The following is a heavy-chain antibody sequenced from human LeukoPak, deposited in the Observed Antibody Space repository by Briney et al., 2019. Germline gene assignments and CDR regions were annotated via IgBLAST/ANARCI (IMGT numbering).Heavy chain of an antibody. V-gene: IGHV1-18*01. D-gene: IGHD2-21*02. J-gene: IGHJ2*01. Sequence: ASVKVSCKASGYTFTKYGLTWVRQAPGQGLEWMGWISTDKADTYYAQNYQGRVTMTIDTSTSTAYMELRSLTSDDTAVYYCVRDCASDCSIKGHYFFDLWGRGTLATVSS. CDR3: VRDCASDCSIKGHYFFDL. CDR1: GYTFTKYG. CDR2: ISTDKADT.